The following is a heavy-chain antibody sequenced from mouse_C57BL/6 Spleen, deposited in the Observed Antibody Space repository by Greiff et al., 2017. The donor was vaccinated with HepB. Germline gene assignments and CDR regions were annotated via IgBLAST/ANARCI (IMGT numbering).Heavy chain of an antibody. Sequence: EVMLVESGGGLVQPKGSLKLSCAASGFTFNTYAMHWVRQAPGKGLEWVARIRSKSSNYATYYADSVNDRFTISRDDSQSMLYLQMNNLKTEDTAMYYCVRDRDYYGSSWYFDVWGTGTTVTVSS. V-gene: IGHV10-3*01. D-gene: IGHD1-1*01. CDR2: IRSKSSNYAT. CDR3: VRDRDYYGSSWYFDV. CDR1: GFTFNTYA. J-gene: IGHJ1*03.